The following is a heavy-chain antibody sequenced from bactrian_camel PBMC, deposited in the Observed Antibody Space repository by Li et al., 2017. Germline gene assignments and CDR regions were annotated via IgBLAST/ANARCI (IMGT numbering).Heavy chain of an antibody. J-gene: IGHJ4*01. D-gene: IGHD4*01. V-gene: IGHV3S6*01. CDR1: GSSYC. CDR3: AADFAESIFFSDYVMAHY. Sequence: VQLVESGGGAVETGGSLRLSCEWSGSSYCLGWFRQGPGGEREGVAGIDSDGEVSYADSVKGRFSISRDNTDNTLYLQMSSLNPEDTAMYYCAADFAESIFFSDYVMAHYWGQGTQVTVS. CDR2: IDSDGEVS.